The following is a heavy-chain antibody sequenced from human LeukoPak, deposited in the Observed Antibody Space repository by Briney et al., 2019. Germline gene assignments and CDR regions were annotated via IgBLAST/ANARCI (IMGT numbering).Heavy chain of an antibody. J-gene: IGHJ5*02. CDR1: GFSFGSYW. V-gene: IGHV3-7*01. CDR2: IKQEGSEK. D-gene: IGHD5-12*01. CDR3: ARKNRDGYNPNNWFDP. Sequence: GGSLRLSCAASGFSFGSYWMSWVRQAPGKGLEWVANIKQEGSEKFYVDSVEGRFTISRDNAKNSLYLQMNSLRAEDTGIYYCARKNRDGYNPNNWFDPGGQGPRVTVPS.